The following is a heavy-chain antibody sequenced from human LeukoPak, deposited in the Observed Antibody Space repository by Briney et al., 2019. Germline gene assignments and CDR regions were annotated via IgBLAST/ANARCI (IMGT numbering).Heavy chain of an antibody. D-gene: IGHD3-3*01. CDR3: AREAWEAIFGVTVNYFYYMDV. J-gene: IGHJ6*03. CDR2: ISHDGSKK. Sequence: PGGSLRLSCPASGFTFSNAWMSWVRQAPGKGLEWVAVISHDGSKKDYADSVKGRVAISRDNSKITQSLQMNSLRAQDTAVYYCAREAWEAIFGVTVNYFYYMDVWGKGTTVTVSS. V-gene: IGHV3-30*09. CDR1: GFTFSNAW.